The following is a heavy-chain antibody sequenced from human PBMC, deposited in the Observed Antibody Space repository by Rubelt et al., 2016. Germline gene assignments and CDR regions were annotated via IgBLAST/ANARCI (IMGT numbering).Heavy chain of an antibody. V-gene: IGHV4-39*01. J-gene: IGHJ3*02. D-gene: IGHD2-2*01. CDR2: MHNSGTT. CDR1: GGFISSSDYY. CDR3: ARHSRVIPTAICAFDI. Sequence: QLQLQESGPGLVKPSGTLSLTCIVSGGFISSSDYYWGWVRQPPGKGLEWIGSMHNSGTTYHGSSLRRRVTVSVDTPKNQFSLKMTSVTAADTAVYYCARHSRVIPTAICAFDIWGHGTMVTVSS.